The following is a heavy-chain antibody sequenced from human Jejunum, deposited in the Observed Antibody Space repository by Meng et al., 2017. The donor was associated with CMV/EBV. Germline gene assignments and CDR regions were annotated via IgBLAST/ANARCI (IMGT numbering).Heavy chain of an antibody. V-gene: IGHV3-11*01. D-gene: IGHD3-22*01. CDR2: ISGRSSSI. Sequence: FTFSDYYMTWIHQAPGKGLECLAYISGRSSSIFYTDSVKGRFAISRDNAKSSLYLEMNNVKVEDTAVYYCARSTLEIFDSSGHSHWGQGTLVTVSS. CDR1: FTFSDYY. CDR3: ARSTLEIFDSSGHSH. J-gene: IGHJ1*01.